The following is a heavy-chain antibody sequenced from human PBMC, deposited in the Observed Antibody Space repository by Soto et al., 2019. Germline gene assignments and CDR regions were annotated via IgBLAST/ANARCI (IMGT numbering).Heavy chain of an antibody. CDR1: GFTFSNAW. D-gene: IGHD1-26*01. Sequence: PGGSLRLSCAASGFTFSNAWMSWVRQAPGKGLEWVGRIKSKTDGGTTDYAAPVKGRFTISRDDSKNTLYLQMNSLKTEDTAVYYCPTDLPSYSGSYDRTDYWGQGTLVTVSP. CDR3: PTDLPSYSGSYDRTDY. J-gene: IGHJ4*02. CDR2: IKSKTDGGTT. V-gene: IGHV3-15*01.